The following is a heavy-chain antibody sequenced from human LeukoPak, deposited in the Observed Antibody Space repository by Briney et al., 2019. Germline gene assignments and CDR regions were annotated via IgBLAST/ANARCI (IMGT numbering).Heavy chain of an antibody. D-gene: IGHD2-15*01. CDR2: IYHSGST. Sequence: SETLSLTCNVSGYSISSGYYWGWIRQPPGKGLEWIGSIYHSGSTYYNPSLKSRVTISVDTSKNQFSLKLSSVTAADTAVYYCARVLGYCSGGSCYGYFDYWGQGTLVTVSS. J-gene: IGHJ4*02. V-gene: IGHV4-38-2*02. CDR1: GYSISSGYY. CDR3: ARVLGYCSGGSCYGYFDY.